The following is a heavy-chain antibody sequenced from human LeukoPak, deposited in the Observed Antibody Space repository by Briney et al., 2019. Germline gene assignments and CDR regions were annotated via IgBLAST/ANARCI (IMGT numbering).Heavy chain of an antibody. J-gene: IGHJ4*02. V-gene: IGHV3-48*03. Sequence: GGSLRLSCAASGFTFSSYEMNWVRQAPGKGLEWVSYISSSGSTLFYADSVKGRFTISRDNSKNTLYLQMNSLRAEDTAVYYCAKVRGTMIVVVLLFDYWGQGTLVTVSS. CDR3: AKVRGTMIVVVLLFDY. D-gene: IGHD3-22*01. CDR1: GFTFSSYE. CDR2: ISSSGSTL.